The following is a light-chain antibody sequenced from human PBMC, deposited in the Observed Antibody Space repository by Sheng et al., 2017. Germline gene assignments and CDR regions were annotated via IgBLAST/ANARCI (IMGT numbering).Light chain of an antibody. Sequence: ETVMTQSPATLSVSPGERATLSCRASQSVSGNLAWYQRKPGQAPRLLIYGASSRATGIPDRFSGSGSGTDFTLTISRLEPEDFAVYYCQQYGTSPWTFGQGTKVEIK. CDR3: QQYGTSPWT. CDR2: GAS. CDR1: QSVSGN. J-gene: IGKJ1*01. V-gene: IGKV3-20*01.